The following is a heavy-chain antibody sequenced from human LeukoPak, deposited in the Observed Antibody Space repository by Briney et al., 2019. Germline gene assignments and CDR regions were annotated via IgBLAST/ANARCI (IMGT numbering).Heavy chain of an antibody. CDR2: IYPGDSDT. Sequence: GESLKISCKGSGYSFLSSWIGWVRQMPGKGLEWMGIIYPGDSDTRYSPSFQGQVTISADKSINTAYLQWSSLKGSDTAMYYCARRVDSSGYYYAYFDYWGQGTLVTVSS. V-gene: IGHV5-51*01. D-gene: IGHD3-22*01. CDR1: GYSFLSSW. CDR3: ARRVDSSGYYYAYFDY. J-gene: IGHJ4*02.